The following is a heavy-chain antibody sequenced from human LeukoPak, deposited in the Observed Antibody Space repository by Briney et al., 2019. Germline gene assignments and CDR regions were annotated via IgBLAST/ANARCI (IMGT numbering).Heavy chain of an antibody. Sequence: GESLKISCKGSGYSFTSYWIGWVRQMPGKGLEWRGIIYPGDSDTRYSPSFQGQVTISADKSISTAYLQWSSLKASDTAMYYCARQRYSYGLGYYYYGMDVWGQGTTVTVSS. J-gene: IGHJ6*02. D-gene: IGHD5-18*01. CDR3: ARQRYSYGLGYYYYGMDV. CDR2: IYPGDSDT. V-gene: IGHV5-51*01. CDR1: GYSFTSYW.